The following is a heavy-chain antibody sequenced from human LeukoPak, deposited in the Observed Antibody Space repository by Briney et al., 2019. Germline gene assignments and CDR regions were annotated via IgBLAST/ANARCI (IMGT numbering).Heavy chain of an antibody. CDR2: IYGSTSA. CDR1: GFTVSSNY. V-gene: IGHV3-53*01. J-gene: IGHJ4*02. Sequence: GGSLRLSCAASGFTVSSNYINWVRQAPGKGLEWVSLIYGSTSADYADSVKGRFTISRDNSKNTLYLQMNSLRAEDTAVYYCAKDPDYWGQGTLVTVSS. CDR3: AKDPDY.